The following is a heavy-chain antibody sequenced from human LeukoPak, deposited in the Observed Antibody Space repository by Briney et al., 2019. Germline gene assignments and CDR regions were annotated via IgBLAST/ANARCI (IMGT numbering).Heavy chain of an antibody. D-gene: IGHD5-18*01. CDR1: GGSISSSSYY. CDR2: IYYSGST. J-gene: IGHJ4*02. Sequence: SETLSLTCTVSGGSISSSSYYWGWIRQPPGKGLEWIGSIYYSGSTYYNPSLKSRVTISVDTSKNQFSLKLSSVTAADTAVYYCAREKGEGTATIDYWGQGTLVTVSS. CDR3: AREKGEGTATIDY. V-gene: IGHV4-39*07.